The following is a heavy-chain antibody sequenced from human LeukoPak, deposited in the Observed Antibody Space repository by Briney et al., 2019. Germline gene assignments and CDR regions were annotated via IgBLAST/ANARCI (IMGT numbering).Heavy chain of an antibody. V-gene: IGHV3-33*01. CDR2: IWYDGSDK. Sequence: GGSLRLSCAASRFIFSNYDMHWVRQAPGKGLEWVAVIWYDGSDKHYADSVQGRFTISRDNSKNSLYLQMNSLRAEDTALYYCARRVQYYFDYWGQGTLVTVSS. CDR1: RFIFSNYD. J-gene: IGHJ4*02. CDR3: ARRVQYYFDY.